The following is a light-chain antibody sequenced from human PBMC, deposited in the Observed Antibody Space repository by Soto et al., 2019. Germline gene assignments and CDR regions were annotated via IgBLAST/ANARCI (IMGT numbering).Light chain of an antibody. CDR2: AAS. Sequence: DIPMTQSPSSLSASVGDRVTITCRASQSISSYLNLYQQKPGKAPKLLIYAASSLQSGVPSRFSGSGSGTDFTRTISSLQPEDFATYYCQQSYSTPPLTFGGGTKVEIK. V-gene: IGKV1-39*01. J-gene: IGKJ4*01. CDR1: QSISSY. CDR3: QQSYSTPPLT.